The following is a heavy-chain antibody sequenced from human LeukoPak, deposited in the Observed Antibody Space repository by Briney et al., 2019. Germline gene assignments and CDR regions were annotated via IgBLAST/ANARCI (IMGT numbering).Heavy chain of an antibody. V-gene: IGHV3-30*03. CDR2: ISSDGSSK. CDR3: ARVEDIVVVPAARGFDY. CDR1: GFTFRSYG. J-gene: IGHJ4*02. D-gene: IGHD2-2*01. Sequence: GGSLRLSCAASGFTFRSYGMHWVRQAPGKGLEWVAVISSDGSSKNYADSMKGQFTISRDNSKNTLFLQMNNLRAEDTAVYYCARVEDIVVVPAARGFDYWGQGTLVTVSS.